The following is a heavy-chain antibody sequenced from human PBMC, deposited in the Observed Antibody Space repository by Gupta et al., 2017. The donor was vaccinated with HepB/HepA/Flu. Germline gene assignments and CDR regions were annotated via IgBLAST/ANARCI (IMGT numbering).Heavy chain of an antibody. CDR1: GFTFSDYA. CDR2: LSARGSNV. V-gene: IGHV3-23*01. J-gene: IGHJ4*02. CDR3: VKDLRPATGKHLSDSGSQPWYFFDF. D-gene: IGHD3-10*01. Sequence: EVKLLQSGGGLVQPGGSLRLSCAASGFTFSDYAMSWVRQAPGKGLEWVAGLSARGSNVYMGDFVEGRFTVSRDNSGNILYLGMDSLRAEDTAVYYCVKDLRPATGKHLSDSGSQPWYFFDFWGQGTLVTVSS.